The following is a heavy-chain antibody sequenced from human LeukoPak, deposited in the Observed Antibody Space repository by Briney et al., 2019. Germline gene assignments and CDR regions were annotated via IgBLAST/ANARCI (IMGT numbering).Heavy chain of an antibody. Sequence: SETLSLTCTVSGGSISSGSYYWGWLRQPAGTGLEWIGRIYTSGSTNYNPSLKSRVTISVDTSKNQFSLKLSSVTAADTAVYYCARYLDVRGVIIPDAFDIWGQGTMVTVSS. D-gene: IGHD3-10*02. V-gene: IGHV4-61*02. CDR3: ARYLDVRGVIIPDAFDI. J-gene: IGHJ3*02. CDR2: IYTSGST. CDR1: GGSISSGSYY.